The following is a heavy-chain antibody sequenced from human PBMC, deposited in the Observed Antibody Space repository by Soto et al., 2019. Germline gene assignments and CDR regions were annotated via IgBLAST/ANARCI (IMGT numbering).Heavy chain of an antibody. Sequence: ASVKVSCKASGGTFSSYAISWVRQAPGQGLEWMGGIIPIFGTANYNPSLKSRVTISVDTSKNQFSLKLSSVTAADTAVYYCANLRVLGLYFDYWGQGTLVTVSS. CDR2: IIPIFGTA. V-gene: IGHV1-69*06. D-gene: IGHD6-13*01. CDR3: ANLRVLGLYFDY. CDR1: GGTFSSYA. J-gene: IGHJ4*02.